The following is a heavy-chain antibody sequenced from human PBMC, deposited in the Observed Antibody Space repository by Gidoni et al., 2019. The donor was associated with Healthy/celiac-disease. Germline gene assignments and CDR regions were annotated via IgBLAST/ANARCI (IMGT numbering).Heavy chain of an antibody. Sequence: QLQLQESGPGLVKPSETLSLPCTVSGGSISSSSYYWGWIRQPPGKGLEWIGSIYYSGSTYYNPSLKSRVTISVDTSKNQFSLKLSSVTAADTAVYYCARSLHRENAFDIWGQGTMVTVSS. CDR2: IYYSGST. J-gene: IGHJ3*02. CDR3: ARSLHRENAFDI. V-gene: IGHV4-39*01. CDR1: GGSISSSSYY.